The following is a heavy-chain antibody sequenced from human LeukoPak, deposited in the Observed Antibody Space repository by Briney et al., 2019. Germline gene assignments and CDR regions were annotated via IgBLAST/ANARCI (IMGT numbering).Heavy chain of an antibody. V-gene: IGHV5-51*01. Sequence: GESLKISCKGSGYSFTSNWIGWVRQMPGKGLEWMGLIYPDDFDTTYSLSFQGQVSISADKSISTAYPQWSSLKTSDTAMYYCVRRASYYDGLDYWGQGTLVTVSS. CDR1: GYSFTSNW. CDR2: IYPDDFDT. CDR3: VRRASYYDGLDY. J-gene: IGHJ4*02. D-gene: IGHD3-22*01.